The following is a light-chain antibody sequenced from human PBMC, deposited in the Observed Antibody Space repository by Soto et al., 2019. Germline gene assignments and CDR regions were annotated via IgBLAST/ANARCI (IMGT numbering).Light chain of an antibody. J-gene: IGKJ4*01. CDR2: DAS. CDR1: QSVSSY. Sequence: EIVLSQPPATLSLCPGERATHTSSASQSVSSYLAWYQQKPGQAPRFLIYDASNRATGIPARFSGSGSGTDFTLTISSLEPEDFAVYYCQQRSNWLTFGGGTKVDIK. CDR3: QQRSNWLT. V-gene: IGKV3-11*01.